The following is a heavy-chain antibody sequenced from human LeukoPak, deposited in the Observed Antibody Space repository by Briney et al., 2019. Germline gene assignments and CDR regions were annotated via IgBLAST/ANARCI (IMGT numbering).Heavy chain of an antibody. Sequence: SETLSLTCTVSGGSISSGSYYWSWIRQPAGKGLEWIGRIYTSGSTNYNPSLKSRVTISVDTSKNQFSLKLSSVTAADTAVYYCASPGEDCSGGSCYSPLFDYWGQGTLVTVSS. J-gene: IGHJ4*02. CDR1: GGSISSGSYY. V-gene: IGHV4-61*02. D-gene: IGHD2-15*01. CDR3: ASPGEDCSGGSCYSPLFDY. CDR2: IYTSGST.